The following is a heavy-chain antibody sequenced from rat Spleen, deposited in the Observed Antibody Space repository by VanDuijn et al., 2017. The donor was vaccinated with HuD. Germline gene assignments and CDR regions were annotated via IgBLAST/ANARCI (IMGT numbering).Heavy chain of an antibody. CDR2: ISSDGGRN. CDR1: GFTFNNYG. D-gene: IGHD1-6*01. V-gene: IGHV5-29*01. J-gene: IGHJ4*01. Sequence: EVQMVESGGGLVQPGRSLKLSCAASGFTFNNYGMAWVRQTPTKGLEWVTTISSDGGRNFYRDSVKGRFTISRDNAKSSLYLQMNSLRSEATATYYCASLMYTPDYLGVMDAWGQGASVTVSS. CDR3: ASLMYTPDYLGVMDA.